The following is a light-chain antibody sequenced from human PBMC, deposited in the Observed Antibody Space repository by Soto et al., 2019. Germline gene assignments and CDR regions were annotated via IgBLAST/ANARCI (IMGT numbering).Light chain of an antibody. CDR2: GAS. CDR1: QCISSH. J-gene: IGKJ4*01. V-gene: IGKV1-39*01. Sequence: DIQMTQSPSSLSASVGDRVTITCRASQCISSHLLLYQQKTGKAPMLRIYGASSLQCGVPSRFSGSGSGTDFTLTISRLQPEAFAIYYCQLSFSTHLILGGGNQVEIK. CDR3: QLSFSTHLI.